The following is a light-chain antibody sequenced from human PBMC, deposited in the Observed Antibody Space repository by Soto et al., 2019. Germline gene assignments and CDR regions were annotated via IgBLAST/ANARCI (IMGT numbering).Light chain of an antibody. Sequence: AIQLTQSPSSLSASVGDRVTITCRASQVISTALAWYQQKAGEAPKLLIYDASSLESGVPSRFSGTGSGTDFILTISSLQPGDFATYYCQQFNNYPMATFGGGTKVDI. CDR1: QVISTA. CDR2: DAS. V-gene: IGKV1D-13*01. CDR3: QQFNNYPMAT. J-gene: IGKJ4*01.